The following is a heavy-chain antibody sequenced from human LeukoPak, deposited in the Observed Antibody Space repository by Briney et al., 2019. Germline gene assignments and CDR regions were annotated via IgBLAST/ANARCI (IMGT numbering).Heavy chain of an antibody. V-gene: IGHV4-39*01. D-gene: IGHD6-19*01. Sequence: PSETLFLTCAVSGGSISSRTHYWGWIRQPPGKGLEWIGSFYYSGSTYYNPSLKSRVTISVDTSKNHFSLRLSSVTAADTAVYYCARQVPGYNSGWYINHWGQGTLVTVSP. J-gene: IGHJ4*02. CDR2: FYYSGST. CDR1: GGSISSRTHY. CDR3: ARQVPGYNSGWYINH.